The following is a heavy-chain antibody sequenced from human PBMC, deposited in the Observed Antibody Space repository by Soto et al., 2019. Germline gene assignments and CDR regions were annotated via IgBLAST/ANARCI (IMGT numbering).Heavy chain of an antibody. J-gene: IGHJ4*02. D-gene: IGHD2-2*01. CDR1: GFTFSGYG. Sequence: PGGSLRLSCAASGFTFSGYGMHWVRQAPGKGLEWVAVISNDGINKYYGDSVKGRFTIARDNSKNTLYLQMNSLRAEDTAVYYCASDRSSAAADYWGQGTLVTVSS. V-gene: IGHV3-30*03. CDR3: ASDRSSAAADY. CDR2: ISNDGINK.